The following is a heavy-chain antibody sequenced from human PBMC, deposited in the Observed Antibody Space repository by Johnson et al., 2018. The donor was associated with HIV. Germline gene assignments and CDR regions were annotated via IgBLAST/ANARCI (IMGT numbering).Heavy chain of an antibody. CDR1: GFTFSNFA. Sequence: VQLVESGGGVVQPGLSLRLSCVASGFTFSNFAMHWVRQAPGKGLEWVALISYDGGDKYYADSVKGRFTISRDNSKNTLYLQMNSLRTEDTALYYCAKGAVAGINDAFDIWGQGTMVTVSS. V-gene: IGHV3-30*04. J-gene: IGHJ3*02. CDR3: AKGAVAGINDAFDI. CDR2: ISYDGGDK. D-gene: IGHD6-19*01.